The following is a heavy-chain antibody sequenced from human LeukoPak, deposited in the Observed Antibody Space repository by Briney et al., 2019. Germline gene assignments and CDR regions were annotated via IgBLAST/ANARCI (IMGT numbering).Heavy chain of an antibody. V-gene: IGHV3-11*01. CDR1: EFVFSDYY. J-gene: IGHJ4*02. Sequence: GGSLRLSCAASEFVFSDYYMSWIRQAPGKGLEWVSYTSGGGDTKYYADSVKGRFTISRDTAKNSLYLQMNNLRAEDTAVYYCAREMGGDYGSGTFFDLWGQGNMVTVSS. CDR2: TSGGGDTK. CDR3: AREMGGDYGSGTFFDL. D-gene: IGHD3-10*01.